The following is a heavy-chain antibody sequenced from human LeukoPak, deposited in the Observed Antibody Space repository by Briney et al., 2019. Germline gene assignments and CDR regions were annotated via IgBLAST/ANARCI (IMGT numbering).Heavy chain of an antibody. J-gene: IGHJ5*02. D-gene: IGHD2-2*01. V-gene: IGHV1-2*02. CDR2: INPNSGGT. Sequence: ASVKVSCKASGYTFTGYYMHWVRQAPGQRLEWMGWINPNSGGTNYAQKFQGRVTMTRDTSISTAYMELSRLRSDDTAVYYCVRPAGDCSSTSCSWFDPWGQGTLVTVSS. CDR1: GYTFTGYY. CDR3: VRPAGDCSSTSCSWFDP.